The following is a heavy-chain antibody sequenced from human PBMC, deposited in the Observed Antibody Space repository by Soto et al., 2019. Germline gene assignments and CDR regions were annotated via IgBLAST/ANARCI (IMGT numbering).Heavy chain of an antibody. CDR3: AGDRYYGSGSYYYNY. D-gene: IGHD3-10*01. Sequence: QVQLVQSGAEVKKPGSSVKVSCKASGGTFSSYTISWVRQAPGQGLEWMGRIIPILGISNYAQKFQGRVTITADKSTSTAYMELSSLRSEDTAVYYCAGDRYYGSGSYYYNYWGQGTLVTVSS. CDR2: IIPILGIS. J-gene: IGHJ4*02. V-gene: IGHV1-69*08. CDR1: GGTFSSYT.